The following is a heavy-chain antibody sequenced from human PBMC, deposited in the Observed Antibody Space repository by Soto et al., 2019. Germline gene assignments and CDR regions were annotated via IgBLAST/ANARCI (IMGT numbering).Heavy chain of an antibody. CDR2: IYYSGST. CDR1: GGSISSSSYY. CDR3: ARHIVVVVAATPDWFDP. D-gene: IGHD2-15*01. J-gene: IGHJ5*02. Sequence: QLQLQESGPGLVKPSETLSLTCTVSGGSISSSSYYWGWIRQPPGKGLEWIGSIYYSGSTYYNPSLKSRFTISVDTSKNQFSLKLSSVTAADTAVYYCARHIVVVVAATPDWFDPWGQGTLVTVSS. V-gene: IGHV4-39*01.